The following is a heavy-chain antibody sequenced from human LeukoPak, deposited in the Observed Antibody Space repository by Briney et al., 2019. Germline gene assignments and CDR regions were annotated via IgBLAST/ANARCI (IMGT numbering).Heavy chain of an antibody. CDR1: GGTFSSYA. D-gene: IGHD2-15*01. CDR2: LIPIFGTA. V-gene: IGHV1-69*13. CDR3: ARHNEGIVVVVAALGGMDV. Sequence: ASVKVSCKASGGTFSSYAISWVRQAPGQGLEWMGGLIPIFGTANYAQKFQGRVTITADESTSTAYMELSSLRSEDTAVYYCARHNEGIVVVVAALGGMDVWGQGTTVTVSS. J-gene: IGHJ6*02.